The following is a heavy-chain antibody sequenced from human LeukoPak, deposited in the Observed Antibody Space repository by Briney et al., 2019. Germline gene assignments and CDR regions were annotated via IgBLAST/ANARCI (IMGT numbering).Heavy chain of an antibody. CDR2: IYSGGST. CDR1: GFSVSSNY. D-gene: IGHD2-21*02. Sequence: GGSLRLSCAASGFSVSSNYMSWVRQAPGKGLEWVSVIYSGGSTYFADSVKGRFTISRDNSKNTLYLQMKSLRAEDTAVYYCARTDETAPAEDFQHWGQGTLVTVSS. CDR3: ARTDETAPAEDFQH. V-gene: IGHV3-53*01. J-gene: IGHJ1*01.